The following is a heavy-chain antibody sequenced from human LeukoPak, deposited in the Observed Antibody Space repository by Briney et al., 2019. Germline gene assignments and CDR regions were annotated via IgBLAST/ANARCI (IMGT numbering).Heavy chain of an antibody. J-gene: IGHJ5*02. CDR2: IIPIFGTA. CDR1: GGTFSSYA. D-gene: IGHD6-19*01. Sequence: ASVKVSCKASGGTFSSYAISWVRQAPGQGLEWMGGIIPIFGTANYTQKFQGRVTITADESTSTAYMELSRLRSEDTAVYYCARVPKYSSGWYTHNWFDPWGQRTLVTVSS. CDR3: ARVPKYSSGWYTHNWFDP. V-gene: IGHV1-69*13.